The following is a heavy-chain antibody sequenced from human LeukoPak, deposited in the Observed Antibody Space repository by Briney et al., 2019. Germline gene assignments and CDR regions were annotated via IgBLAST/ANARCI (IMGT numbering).Heavy chain of an antibody. J-gene: IGHJ4*02. CDR1: GFTFSSYE. D-gene: IGHD3-22*01. Sequence: GGSLRLSCAASGFTFSSYEMNWVRQAPGKGLEWVSYISSSGSPIYYADSVKGRFSISRDNAKNSLYLQMNNLRAEDTALYYCARGGYYYDSSGYYYGGVRYFDYWGQGTLVTVSS. V-gene: IGHV3-48*03. CDR3: ARGGYYYDSSGYYYGGVRYFDY. CDR2: ISSSGSPI.